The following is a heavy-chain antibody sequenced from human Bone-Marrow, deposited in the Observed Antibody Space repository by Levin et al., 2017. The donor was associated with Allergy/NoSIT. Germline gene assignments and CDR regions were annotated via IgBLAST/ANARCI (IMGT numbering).Heavy chain of an antibody. J-gene: IGHJ4*02. V-gene: IGHV3-33*01. CDR1: GFTFSSYG. D-gene: IGHD3-9*01. CDR3: ARAPPVDDILTGFEVGDY. CDR2: IWYDGSNK. Sequence: SGGSLRLSCAASGFTFSSYGMHWVRQAPGKGLEWVAVIWYDGSNKYYADSVKGRFTISRDNSKNTLYLQMNSLRAEDTAVYYCARAPPVDDILTGFEVGDYWGQGTLVTVSS.